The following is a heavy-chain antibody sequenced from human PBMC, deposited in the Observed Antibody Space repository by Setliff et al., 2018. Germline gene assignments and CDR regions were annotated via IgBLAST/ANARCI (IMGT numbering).Heavy chain of an antibody. CDR1: GGSFSTYY. V-gene: IGHV4-34*01. D-gene: IGHD3-10*01. CDR3: AREQFRGTGLDY. J-gene: IGHJ4*02. Sequence: PSETLSLTCAVYGGSFSTYYWIRIRQPPGKGLEWIGEINHSGSTNYNPSLRSRVTISVDTAKNQSSPKLSSVTAADTAVYYCAREQFRGTGLDYWGQGTLVTVSS. CDR2: INHSGST.